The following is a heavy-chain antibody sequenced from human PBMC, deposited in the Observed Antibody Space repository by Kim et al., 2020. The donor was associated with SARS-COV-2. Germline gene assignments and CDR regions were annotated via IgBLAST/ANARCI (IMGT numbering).Heavy chain of an antibody. CDR3: ARGGDYYGPTGYFDY. D-gene: IGHD3-10*01. Sequence: GGSLRLSCAASGFTVSSYAMHWVRQAPGKGLEWVAVISYGGSNKYYADSVKGRFTISRDNSKNTLYLQMNSVRAEDTAVYYCARGGDYYGPTGYFDYWGQGTLVTVSS. CDR1: GFTVSSYA. CDR2: ISYGGSNK. J-gene: IGHJ4*02. V-gene: IGHV3-30*04.